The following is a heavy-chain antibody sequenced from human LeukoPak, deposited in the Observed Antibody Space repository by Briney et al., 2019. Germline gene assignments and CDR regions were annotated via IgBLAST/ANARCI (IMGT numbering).Heavy chain of an antibody. D-gene: IGHD1-26*01. CDR3: ARDKGELNYYYYGMDV. J-gene: IGHJ6*02. Sequence: GGLPRASAAPGLAFSSYGMHWAGSATGKGREWGAVILYDGSNKYYADSVKGRFTISRDKSKNTLYLQMNSLRAEDTAVYYCARDKGELNYYYYGMDVWGQGTTVTVSS. CDR2: ILYDGSNK. CDR1: GLAFSSYG. V-gene: IGHV3-33*01.